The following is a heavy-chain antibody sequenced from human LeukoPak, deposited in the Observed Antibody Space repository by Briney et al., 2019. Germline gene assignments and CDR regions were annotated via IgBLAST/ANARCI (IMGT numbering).Heavy chain of an antibody. CDR3: ARDNSVEDTAWWFDP. CDR1: GGSISSNNW. CDR2: MYHSGST. D-gene: IGHD4-23*01. Sequence: SGTLSLTCAVSGGSISSNNWWSWVRQPPGKGLEWIGEMYHSGSTIYNPSLKSRVTISVDTSKNQFSLKLSSVTAADTAVYYCARDNSVEDTAWWFDPWGQGILVTVSS. J-gene: IGHJ5*02. V-gene: IGHV4-4*02.